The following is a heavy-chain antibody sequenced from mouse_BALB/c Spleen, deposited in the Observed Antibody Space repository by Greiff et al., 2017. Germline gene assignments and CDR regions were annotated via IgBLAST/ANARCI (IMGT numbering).Heavy chain of an antibody. Sequence: QVHVKQSGPGLVAPSQSLSITCTVSGFSLTDYGVSWIRQPPGKGLEWLGMIWGDGSTDYNSALKSRLSISKDNSKSQVFLKMNSLQTDDTARYYCASMITDAMDYWGQGTSVTVSS. CDR2: IWGDGST. J-gene: IGHJ4*01. CDR1: GFSLTDYG. CDR3: ASMITDAMDY. V-gene: IGHV2-6-7*01. D-gene: IGHD2-4*01.